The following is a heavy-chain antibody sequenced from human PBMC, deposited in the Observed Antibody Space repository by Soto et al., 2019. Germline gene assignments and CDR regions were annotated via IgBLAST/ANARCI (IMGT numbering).Heavy chain of an antibody. D-gene: IGHD1-1*01. CDR3: ATSCITTVGTTA. CDR1: GFTFSNYG. Sequence: PGGSLRLSCEASGFTFSNYGINWVRQAPGKGLEWVSHISSSSSTIYYAESVKGRFSISRDNAKNSLYLQMSSLRGEDTAVYYCATSCITTVGTTAWGQGTQVTVSS. V-gene: IGHV3-48*01. J-gene: IGHJ4*02. CDR2: ISSSSSTI.